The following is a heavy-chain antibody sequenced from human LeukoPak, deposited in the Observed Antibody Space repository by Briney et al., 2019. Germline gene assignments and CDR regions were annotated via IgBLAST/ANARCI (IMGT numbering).Heavy chain of an antibody. CDR3: AKPEYSSSWSVNWFDP. D-gene: IGHD6-13*01. CDR2: ISGSGGST. Sequence: GGSLRLSCAASGFTFSSYAMSWVRQAPGKGLEWVSAISGSGGSTYYADSVKGRFTISRDNSKNTLNLQMNSLRAEDTAVYYCAKPEYSSSWSVNWFDPWGQGTLVTVSS. J-gene: IGHJ5*02. CDR1: GFTFSSYA. V-gene: IGHV3-23*01.